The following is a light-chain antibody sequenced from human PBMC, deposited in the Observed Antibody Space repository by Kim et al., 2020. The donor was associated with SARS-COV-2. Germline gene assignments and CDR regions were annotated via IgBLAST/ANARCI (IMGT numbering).Light chain of an antibody. CDR3: QAWDSSTGV. CDR2: QDS. Sequence: SVSPGQTASITCSGDKLGDKYACWYQQKPGQSPVLVIYQDSKRPSGIPERFSGSNSGNTATLTISGTQAMDEADYFCQAWDSSTGVFGTGTKVTVL. CDR1: KLGDKY. V-gene: IGLV3-1*01. J-gene: IGLJ1*01.